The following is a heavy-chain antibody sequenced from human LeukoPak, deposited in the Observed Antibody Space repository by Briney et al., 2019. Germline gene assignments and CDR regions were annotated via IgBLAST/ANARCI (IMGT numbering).Heavy chain of an antibody. D-gene: IGHD6-6*01. CDR1: GFTFTTYG. CDR3: ARGEWSSSPFDY. V-gene: IGHV3-23*01. CDR2: IGGSGTRT. Sequence: GSLRLSCSASGFTFTTYGMNWVRQAPGKGLEWVSGIGGSGTRTYYADSVKGRFTISRDNSKNTLYLQMNSLRAEDTAVYYCARGEWSSSPFDYWGQGTLVTVSS. J-gene: IGHJ4*02.